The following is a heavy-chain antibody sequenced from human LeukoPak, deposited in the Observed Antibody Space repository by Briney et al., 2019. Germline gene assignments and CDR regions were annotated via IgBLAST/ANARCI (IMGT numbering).Heavy chain of an antibody. CDR3: ATGLLFDP. CDR2: ISYDGSNK. J-gene: IGHJ5*02. D-gene: IGHD2-15*01. V-gene: IGHV3-30*03. Sequence: GGSLRLSCAASGFTFSSYGMHWVRQAPGKGLEWVAVISYDGSNKYYADSVKGRFTISRDNSKNTLYLQMNGLRAEDTAVYYCATGLLFDPWGQGTLVTVSS. CDR1: GFTFSSYG.